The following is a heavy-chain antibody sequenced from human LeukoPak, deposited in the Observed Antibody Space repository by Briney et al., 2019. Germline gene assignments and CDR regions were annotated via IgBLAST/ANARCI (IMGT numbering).Heavy chain of an antibody. CDR3: ARGISSSHDAFDI. Sequence: SGTLSLTCAVSGGSISSSNWWSWVRQPPGKGLEWIGEIYHSGSTNYNPSLKGRVTISVDKSKNQFSLKLSSVTAADTAVYYCARGISSSHDAFDIWGQGTMVTVSS. J-gene: IGHJ3*02. CDR1: GGSISSSNW. CDR2: IYHSGST. V-gene: IGHV4-4*02. D-gene: IGHD6-6*01.